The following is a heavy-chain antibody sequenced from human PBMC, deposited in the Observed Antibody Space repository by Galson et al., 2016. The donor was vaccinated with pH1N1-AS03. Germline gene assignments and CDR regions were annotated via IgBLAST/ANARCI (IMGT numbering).Heavy chain of an antibody. D-gene: IGHD3-10*01. Sequence: SVKVSCKAFGYSSSGFDIKWVRQAPGQGLQWVAYVNPRNGKTNSEDRFQGRITITRDPSKNTAYMEVTRLTSEDTAIYYCSRGAGFGAATPEGYYLDVWGKGTTVTVS. CDR3: SRGAGFGAATPEGYYLDV. J-gene: IGHJ6*03. V-gene: IGHV1-8*01. CDR2: VNPRNGKT. CDR1: GYSSSGFD.